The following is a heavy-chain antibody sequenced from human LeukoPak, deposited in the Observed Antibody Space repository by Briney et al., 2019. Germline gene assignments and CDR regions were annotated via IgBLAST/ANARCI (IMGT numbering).Heavy chain of an antibody. CDR3: ARGNYDFWSGYSANYGMDV. CDR2: INHSGST. CDR1: GGSFSGYY. D-gene: IGHD3-3*01. J-gene: IGHJ6*02. V-gene: IGHV4-34*01. Sequence: SETLSLTCAVYGGSFSGYYWSWIRQPPGKGLEWIGEINHSGSTNYNPSLKSRVTISVDTSKNQFSLKLSSVTAADTAVYYCARGNYDFWSGYSANYGMDVWGQGTTVTVS.